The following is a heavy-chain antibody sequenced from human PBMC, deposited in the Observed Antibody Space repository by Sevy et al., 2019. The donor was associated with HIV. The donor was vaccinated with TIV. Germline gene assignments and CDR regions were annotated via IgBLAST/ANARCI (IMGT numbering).Heavy chain of an antibody. D-gene: IGHD3-22*01. CDR1: GYTVTQLS. J-gene: IGHJ4*02. CDR3: ATTKDYYDSSGSPFDY. Sequence: ASVKVSCKVSGYTVTQLSMHWVRQAPGKGLEWMGSSDPEDGETLYAQNFQGRVTMTEDTSTDTAYMALSSLRSEDTAIYYCATTKDYYDSSGSPFDYWGQGTLVTVSS. V-gene: IGHV1-24*01. CDR2: SDPEDGET.